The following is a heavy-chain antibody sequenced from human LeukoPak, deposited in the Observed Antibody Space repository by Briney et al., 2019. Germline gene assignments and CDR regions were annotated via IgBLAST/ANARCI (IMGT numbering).Heavy chain of an antibody. Sequence: ASVKVSCKASGYTFTSYDINWVRQATGQGLEWMGWMNPNSGNTGYAQKLQGRVTMIRNTSISTAYMELSSLRSEDTAVYYCARIYYDILAGYRRFDPWGQGTLVTVSS. V-gene: IGHV1-8*01. CDR2: MNPNSGNT. J-gene: IGHJ5*02. CDR1: GYTFTSYD. D-gene: IGHD3-9*01. CDR3: ARIYYDILAGYRRFDP.